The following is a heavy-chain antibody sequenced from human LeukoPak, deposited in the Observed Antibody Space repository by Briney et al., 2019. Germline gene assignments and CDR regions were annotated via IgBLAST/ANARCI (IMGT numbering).Heavy chain of an antibody. CDR2: INPSGGST. D-gene: IGHD5-18*01. CDR1: GYTFTSYY. V-gene: IGHV1-46*01. CDR3: AREGDVDTATWHWFDP. Sequence: ASVKVSCKASGYTFTSYYMHWVRQAPGQGLEWMGIINPSGGSTSYAQKFQGRVTMTRDTSTSTVYMELSSLRSEDTVVYYCAREGDVDTATWHWFDPWGQGTLVTVSS. J-gene: IGHJ5*02.